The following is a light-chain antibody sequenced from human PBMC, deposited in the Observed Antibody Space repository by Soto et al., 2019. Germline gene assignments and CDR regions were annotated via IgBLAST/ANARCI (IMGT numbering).Light chain of an antibody. CDR1: QDINIY. J-gene: IGKJ5*01. CDR2: GVS. Sequence: DIQIAQSPSSLFASVGDRGTITCQATQDINIYLNWYQQKRGKAPKLLVYGVSSLETGVPSRFSGSGSGTDFTLTISCLQYEDFATYYCQQYYSYPITFGQGTRLEIK. V-gene: IGKV1-33*01. CDR3: QQYYSYPIT.